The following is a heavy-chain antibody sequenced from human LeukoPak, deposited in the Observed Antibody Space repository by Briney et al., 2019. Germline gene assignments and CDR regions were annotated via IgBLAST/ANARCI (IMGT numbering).Heavy chain of an antibody. CDR3: ARTYYYDSSGHWAYYFDY. V-gene: IGHV3-53*04. CDR1: GFTVSSNY. CDR2: IYSGGST. Sequence: GGSLRLSCAASGFTVSSNYMSWVRQAPGKGLEWVSVIYSGGSTYYADSVKGRFTISRRNSKNTLYLQMNSLRAEDTAVYYCARTYYYDSSGHWAYYFDYWGQGTLVTVSS. J-gene: IGHJ4*02. D-gene: IGHD3-22*01.